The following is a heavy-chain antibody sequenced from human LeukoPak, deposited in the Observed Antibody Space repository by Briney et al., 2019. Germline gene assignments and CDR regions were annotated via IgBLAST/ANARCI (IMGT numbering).Heavy chain of an antibody. CDR3: ARDPGDRAIDRWFDP. V-gene: IGHV3-7*03. Sequence: GGSLRLSCGASGFTFSSYWMSWVRQAPGKGLEWVANIKEDGSEKYYVDSVKGRFIISRGNAKNSLYLHMNDLGAEDTAVYYCARDPGDRAIDRWFDPWGQGTLVIVSS. D-gene: IGHD5-18*01. J-gene: IGHJ5*02. CDR2: IKEDGSEK. CDR1: GFTFSSYW.